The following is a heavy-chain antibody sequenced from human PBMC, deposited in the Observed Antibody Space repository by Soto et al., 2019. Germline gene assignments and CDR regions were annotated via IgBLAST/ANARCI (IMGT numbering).Heavy chain of an antibody. CDR1: GGTFSSYA. CDR2: IIPIFGTA. CDR3: ARVDYYDSSGYSNWFDP. V-gene: IGHV1-69*13. Sequence: SVKVSCKASGGTFSSYAISWVRQAPGQGLEWMGGIIPIFGTANYAQKFQGRVTITADESTSTAYMELSSLRSEDTAVYYCARVDYYDSSGYSNWFDPWGQGTLVTVSS. J-gene: IGHJ5*02. D-gene: IGHD3-22*01.